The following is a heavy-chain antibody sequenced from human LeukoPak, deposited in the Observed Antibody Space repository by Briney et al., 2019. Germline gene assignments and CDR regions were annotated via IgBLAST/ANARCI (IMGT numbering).Heavy chain of an antibody. CDR1: GGXFSGYY. Sequence: SETLSLTCAVYGGXFSGYYWSWIRQPPGKGLEWIGEINHSGSTNYNPSLKSRVTISVDTSKNQFSLKLSSVTAADTAVYYCARGRYDSSGYYLRNWFDPWGQGTLVTVSS. CDR2: INHSGST. CDR3: ARGRYDSSGYYLRNWFDP. J-gene: IGHJ5*02. V-gene: IGHV4-34*01. D-gene: IGHD3-22*01.